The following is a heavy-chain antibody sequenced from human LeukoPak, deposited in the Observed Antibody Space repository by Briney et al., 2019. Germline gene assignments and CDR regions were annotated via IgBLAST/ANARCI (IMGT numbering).Heavy chain of an antibody. V-gene: IGHV1-2*02. J-gene: IGHJ5*02. CDR1: GYTFTGYY. Sequence: ASVKVSCTASGYTFTGYYIHWVRQAPGQGLEWMGWIFPKSGGTEYAQKFQGRVTMTRDTTISTGYMEVNRLRSEDTAVYYCARMSYYDSSGDNWFDPWGQGTLVTVSS. CDR3: ARMSYYDSSGDNWFDP. CDR2: IFPKSGGT. D-gene: IGHD3-22*01.